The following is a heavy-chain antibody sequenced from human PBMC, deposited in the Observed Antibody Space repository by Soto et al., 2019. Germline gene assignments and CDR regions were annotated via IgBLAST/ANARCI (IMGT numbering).Heavy chain of an antibody. Sequence: EVQLLESGGGLVQPGGSLRLSCVGSGFTFSDHGMSWVRQAPGKGLEWVAAISGSVGSTFYADSVKGRFTLSRDNSKNTLYLQMNSLRDEDTAVYYCAKDRTIAARNYDEWGQGVLVTVSS. V-gene: IGHV3-23*01. CDR1: GFTFSDHG. D-gene: IGHD6-6*01. CDR3: AKDRTIAARNYDE. CDR2: ISGSVGST. J-gene: IGHJ4*02.